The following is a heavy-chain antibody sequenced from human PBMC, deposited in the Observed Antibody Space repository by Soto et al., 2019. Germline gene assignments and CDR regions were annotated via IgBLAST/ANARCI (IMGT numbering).Heavy chain of an antibody. J-gene: IGHJ5*02. Sequence: ASVKVSCKAPADTFTSYCIHWVRQAPGHGLEWMGIINPNGGSTRFAQAFQGRITMTTDTSTSTVYMELSSLRSEDTAVYYCARDCPYDFWSGHKRNNWFDPWGQGTLVTVSS. CDR2: INPNGGST. CDR3: ARDCPYDFWSGHKRNNWFDP. D-gene: IGHD3-3*01. V-gene: IGHV1-46*01. CDR1: ADTFTSYC.